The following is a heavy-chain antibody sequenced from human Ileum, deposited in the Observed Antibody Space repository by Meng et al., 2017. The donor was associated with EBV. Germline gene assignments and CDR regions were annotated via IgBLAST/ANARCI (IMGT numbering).Heavy chain of an antibody. CDR2: ISSAEGYT. V-gene: IGHV3-74*01. D-gene: IGHD5-12*01. Sequence: EVQLVEAGGGLDQSGEAPGYSCEGSGFTFMSFWIRQVREAPGKVQVRGGRISSAEGYTDYAVSVKGRFTITRDNAKNSLYLQINSLRAEDTAAYYCARDVDSGTGYWGQGTLVTVSS. J-gene: IGHJ4*02. CDR1: GFTFMSFW. CDR3: ARDVDSGTGY.